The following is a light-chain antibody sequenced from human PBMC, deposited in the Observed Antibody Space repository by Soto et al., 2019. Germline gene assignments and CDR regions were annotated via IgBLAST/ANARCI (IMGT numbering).Light chain of an antibody. CDR1: QIVSSTY. V-gene: IGKV3-20*01. CDR3: QQYDVTPPNT. Sequence: EIVLTQSSGTLSLSPGERATLSCRASQIVSSTYLAWFQQKAGQAPRLLIYGASTRATGIPDRFSGSGSGTDFTLTISGLEPEDFALYYCQQYDVTPPNTFGGGTKVEV. CDR2: GAS. J-gene: IGKJ4*01.